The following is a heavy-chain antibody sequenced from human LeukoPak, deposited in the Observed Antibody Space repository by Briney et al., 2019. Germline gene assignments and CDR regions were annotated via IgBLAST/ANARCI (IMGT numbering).Heavy chain of an antibody. CDR2: IYHSGST. V-gene: IGHV4-38-2*02. CDR1: GYSISSGYY. CDR3: ARDGTSSSWSADY. D-gene: IGHD6-13*01. Sequence: PSETLSLTCAVSGYSISSGYYWGWIRQPPGKGLEWIGSIYHSGSTYYNPSLKSRVTMSVDTSKNQFSLKLSSVTAADTAVYYCARDGTSSSWSADYWGQGTLVTVSS. J-gene: IGHJ4*02.